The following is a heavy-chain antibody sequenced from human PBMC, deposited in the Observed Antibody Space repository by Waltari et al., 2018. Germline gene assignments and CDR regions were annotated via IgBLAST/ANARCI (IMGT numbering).Heavy chain of an antibody. CDR3: ARDNSGSYYFLGLVL. J-gene: IGHJ4*02. CDR2: IIPIFVTA. CDR1: GGTFSSYA. Sequence: QVQLVQSGAEVKKPGSSVKVSCKASGGTFSSYAISWVRQAPGQGLEWMGGIIPIFVTANYAQKFQFRVTISADESTSTAYMELSILRSYDTAVYYCARDNSGSYYFLGLVLWGQGTLVTVSS. V-gene: IGHV1-69*01. D-gene: IGHD1-26*01.